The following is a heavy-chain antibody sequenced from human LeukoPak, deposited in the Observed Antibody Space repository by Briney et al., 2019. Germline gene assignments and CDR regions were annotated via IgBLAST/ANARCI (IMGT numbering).Heavy chain of an antibody. Sequence: GRSLRLSCAVSGFTFGNYDMHWVRQTPGKGLEWVAVIWHDGSKECYVDSVKGRFTISRDNSENTLYLQMNSLRAEDTAVYYCARDHHYYDSSGLRSGCIDYWGQGTLVTVSS. V-gene: IGHV3-33*01. J-gene: IGHJ4*02. CDR1: GFTFGNYD. D-gene: IGHD3-22*01. CDR3: ARDHHYYDSSGLRSGCIDY. CDR2: IWHDGSKE.